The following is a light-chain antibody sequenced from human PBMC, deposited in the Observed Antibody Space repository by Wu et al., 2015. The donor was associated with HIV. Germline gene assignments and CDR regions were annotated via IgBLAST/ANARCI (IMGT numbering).Light chain of an antibody. J-gene: IGKJ1*01. CDR1: QSVSSY. CDR3: QQYNTWPPWT. Sequence: EIVLTQSPATLSLSPGERATLSCGASQSVSSYLAWYQQKPGQAPRLLIYDASNRATGIPGRFSGSGSGTEFTLTISSVQSEDFAVYYCQQYNTWPPWTFGQGTKVEIK. CDR2: DAS. V-gene: IGKV3-15*01.